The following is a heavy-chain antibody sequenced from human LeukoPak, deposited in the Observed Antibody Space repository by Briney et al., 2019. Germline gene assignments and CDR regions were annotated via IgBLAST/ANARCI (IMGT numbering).Heavy chain of an antibody. CDR2: IKHDGSEE. J-gene: IGHJ4*02. D-gene: IGHD3-16*02. V-gene: IGHV3-7*01. Sequence: GGSLRLSCVASGLSISGQWMNWVRQAPGQGLEWVANIKHDGSEEYYVDSVKGRFTVSRDDGRNSVSLQMNSVRAEDTAVYYCGYTDNFYHWGQGTLVVVSS. CDR1: GLSISGQW. CDR3: GYTDNFYH.